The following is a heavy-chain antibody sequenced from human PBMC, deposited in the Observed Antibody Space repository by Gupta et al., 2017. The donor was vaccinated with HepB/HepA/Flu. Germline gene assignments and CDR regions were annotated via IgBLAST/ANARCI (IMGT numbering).Heavy chain of an antibody. V-gene: IGHV1-69*06. D-gene: IGHD2/OR15-2a*01. CDR1: GDTFSNYA. J-gene: IGHJ4*02. CDR3: AKNTAEGFFDD. CDR2: IIPMFGTA. Sequence: QVQLMQSGAEVKKPGSSVKVSCKASGDTFSNYALNWVRQAPGQGLEWMGRIIPMFGTAIYAQKFQGRVTITADRSTSTAYMDLSSLRSEDTAVYYCAKNTAEGFFDDWGQGTLVSVSS.